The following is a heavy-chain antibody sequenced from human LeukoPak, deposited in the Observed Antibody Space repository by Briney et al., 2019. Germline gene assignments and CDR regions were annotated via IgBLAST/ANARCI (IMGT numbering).Heavy chain of an antibody. CDR2: VNLQGST. CDR1: GGSISNTNW. J-gene: IGHJ6*02. V-gene: IGHV4-4*02. Sequence: SETLSLTCGVSGGSISNTNWWTWVRQPPGKGLEWIGEVNLQGSTNYNPSLKSRVAISVDKSENHISLKLTSVTAADTAVYYCARVAGIPTRAYYYYYGMDVWGQGTTVTVSS. CDR3: ARVAGIPTRAYYYYYGMDV. D-gene: IGHD6-19*01.